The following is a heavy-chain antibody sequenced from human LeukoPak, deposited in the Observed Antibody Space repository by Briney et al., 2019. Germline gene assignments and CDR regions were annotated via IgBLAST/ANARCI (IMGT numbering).Heavy chain of an antibody. J-gene: IGHJ4*02. Sequence: PSETLSLTCAVSGGSFSGYYWTWIRQPAGKGLEWIGRIYISGATNYNPSLKSRVIMSVDTSKNQISLKLNSVTAADTAVYYCASDFATWGQGILVTVSS. CDR1: GGSFSGYY. CDR2: IYISGAT. CDR3: ASDFAT. V-gene: IGHV4-4*07.